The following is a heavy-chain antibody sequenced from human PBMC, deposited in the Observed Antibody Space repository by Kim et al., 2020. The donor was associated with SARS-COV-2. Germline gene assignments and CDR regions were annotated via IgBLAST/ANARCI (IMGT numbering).Heavy chain of an antibody. Sequence: GGSLRLSCAASGFTFNNYAMSWVRQAPGKGLEWVAGIRDNGGSTKYADSVKGRFSISRDNSKNTLYLQMDSLRAEDTAVYYCAKVSSGSSGWFEYFHHWGPGTLVTVSS. D-gene: IGHD6-19*01. J-gene: IGHJ1*01. CDR3: AKVSSGSSGWFEYFHH. CDR1: GFTFNNYA. V-gene: IGHV3-23*01. CDR2: IRDNGGST.